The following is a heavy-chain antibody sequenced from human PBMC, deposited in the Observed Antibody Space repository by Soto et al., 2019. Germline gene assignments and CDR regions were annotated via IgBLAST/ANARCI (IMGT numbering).Heavy chain of an antibody. V-gene: IGHV1-3*01. Sequence: ASVKVSCKASGYTFISYPIHWVRQAPGQSLECMGWINPANGDTRYSQKFQGRVTITRDTSASTAYMELSSLRSEDTAVYYCARAVAVAADFDYWGQGTLVTVSS. CDR2: INPANGDT. CDR3: ARAVAVAADFDY. CDR1: GYTFISYP. D-gene: IGHD6-19*01. J-gene: IGHJ4*02.